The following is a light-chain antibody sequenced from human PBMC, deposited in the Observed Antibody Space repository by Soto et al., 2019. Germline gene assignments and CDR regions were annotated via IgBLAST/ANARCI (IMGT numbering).Light chain of an antibody. CDR2: DAS. J-gene: IGKJ2*01. CDR3: QQRYNWPNT. CDR1: QRVGTY. Sequence: EIVLTQSPATLSLSPGERATLSCRASQRVGTYLAWDQHNPGQAPRLLIYDASNRATGIPARFSGSGSGTDFTLTISSPEPEDFAVYYCQQRYNWPNTFGQGTKLEIK. V-gene: IGKV3-11*01.